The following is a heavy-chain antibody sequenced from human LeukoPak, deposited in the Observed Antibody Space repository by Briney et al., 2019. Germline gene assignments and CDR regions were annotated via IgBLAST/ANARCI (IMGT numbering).Heavy chain of an antibody. Sequence: GGSLRLSCAASGFTFRSYAMNWVRQAPGKGLEWVSGISGDGSGTNYAGSVKGRFTVSRDNSKHTLFLQMNSLRAEDTAVYYCGKVWRGNYRDALDIWGQGTMVTVSS. J-gene: IGHJ3*02. CDR1: GFTFRSYA. V-gene: IGHV3-23*01. CDR3: GKVWRGNYRDALDI. D-gene: IGHD3-3*01. CDR2: ISGDGSGT.